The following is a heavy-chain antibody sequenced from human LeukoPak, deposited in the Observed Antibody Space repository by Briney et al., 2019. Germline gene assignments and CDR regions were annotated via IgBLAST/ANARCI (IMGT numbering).Heavy chain of an antibody. D-gene: IGHD4-17*01. CDR1: GFTFSSYA. Sequence: GGSLRLSCAASGFTFSSYAMNWVRQAPGKGLEWVSTITGSGGSTYYADSVKGRFTISRGNAKNSLYLQMNSLRAEDTAVYYCARATVFDYWGQGTLVTVSS. J-gene: IGHJ4*02. CDR3: ARATVFDY. CDR2: ITGSGGST. V-gene: IGHV3-23*01.